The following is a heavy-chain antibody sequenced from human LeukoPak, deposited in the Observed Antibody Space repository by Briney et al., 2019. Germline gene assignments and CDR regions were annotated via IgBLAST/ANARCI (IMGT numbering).Heavy chain of an antibody. Sequence: KPSETLSLTCRDTGGSVSRDYWCLFRQSPGKGLEWIGYIHNSGRTNYNPSLKSRVTGFVDTSKNQVSLRLSSVTAADTSVYYCARHVTTSRENYFDYWGQGALVTVSS. CDR1: GGSVSRDY. D-gene: IGHD1-1*01. J-gene: IGHJ4*02. CDR3: ARHVTTSRENYFDY. V-gene: IGHV4-59*08. CDR2: IHNSGRT.